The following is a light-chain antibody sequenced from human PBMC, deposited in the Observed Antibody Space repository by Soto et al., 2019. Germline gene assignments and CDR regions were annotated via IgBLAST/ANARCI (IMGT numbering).Light chain of an antibody. CDR1: QSVSSSY. CDR3: QQYASPPPT. V-gene: IGKV3-20*01. CDR2: GAS. Sequence: EIELTQSPGTLSLSPGERATLSCRASQSVSSSYLAWYQQKPGQAPRILIYGASSRATGIPDRFSGNGSGTDFTLTISRLEPEDFAVYYCQQYASPPPTFGQGTKVEIK. J-gene: IGKJ1*01.